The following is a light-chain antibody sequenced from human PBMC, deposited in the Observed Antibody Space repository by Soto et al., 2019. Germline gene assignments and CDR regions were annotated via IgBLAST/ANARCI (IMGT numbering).Light chain of an antibody. CDR3: QQYAYEPLT. V-gene: IGKV3-20*01. CDR1: QSVGKNY. J-gene: IGKJ4*01. Sequence: EIVLTQSPVTLSLSPGERATLSCRASQSVGKNYLAWYQQKPGQAPRLLVYDASTRATGVPDRFSGSGSGTEFTLTISRLEPEDFAVYCCQQYAYEPLTFGGGTKVEIK. CDR2: DAS.